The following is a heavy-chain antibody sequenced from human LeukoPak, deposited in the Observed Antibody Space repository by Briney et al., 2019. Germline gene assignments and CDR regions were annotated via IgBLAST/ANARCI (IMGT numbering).Heavy chain of an antibody. CDR2: IYTSGST. Sequence: PSETLSLTCTVSGGSISSYYWNWIRQPAGKGLEWSGRIYTSGSTNYNPSLKSRVTMSIDTSKNQFSLKLSSVTAADTAVYYCVCSQDYYYDSSAYDYWGQGTLVTVSS. CDR3: VCSQDYYYDSSAYDY. CDR1: GGSISSYY. D-gene: IGHD3-22*01. V-gene: IGHV4-4*07. J-gene: IGHJ4*02.